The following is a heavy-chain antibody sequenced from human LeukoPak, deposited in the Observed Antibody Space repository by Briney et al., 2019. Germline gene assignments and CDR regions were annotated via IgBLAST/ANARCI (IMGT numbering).Heavy chain of an antibody. V-gene: IGHV3-23*01. Sequence: GGSLRLSCAASGFAFSSYAMSWVRQAPRKGLEWVSAISGRRGSTYYADSVKGRFTISRDNFKNTLYLQMNSLRAEDTAVYYCAKEYDSSGYFDYWGQGTLVTVSS. J-gene: IGHJ4*02. CDR1: GFAFSSYA. CDR3: AKEYDSSGYFDY. CDR2: ISGRRGST. D-gene: IGHD3-22*01.